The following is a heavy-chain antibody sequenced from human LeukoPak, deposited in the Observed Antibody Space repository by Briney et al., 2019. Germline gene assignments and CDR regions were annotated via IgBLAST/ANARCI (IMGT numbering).Heavy chain of an antibody. D-gene: IGHD5-12*01. Sequence: ASVKVSCKASGYTFTGYYLHWVRQPPGQGLEWMGWINPNSGGTNYAQKFQGRVTMTRDTSISTAYMELSRLRSDDTAVYYCARGSVATIKAYYYYGMDVWGQGTTVTVSS. J-gene: IGHJ6*02. CDR2: INPNSGGT. CDR3: ARGSVATIKAYYYYGMDV. V-gene: IGHV1-2*02. CDR1: GYTFTGYY.